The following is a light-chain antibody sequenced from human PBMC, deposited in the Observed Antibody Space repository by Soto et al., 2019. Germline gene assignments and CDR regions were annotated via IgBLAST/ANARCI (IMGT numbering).Light chain of an antibody. CDR2: AAS. J-gene: IGKJ4*01. CDR1: QSITNY. CDR3: QQLKSYPLT. V-gene: IGKV1-9*01. Sequence: DIQMTQSPSSLSASVGDRVTITCRASQSITNYLNWYQQKPGKAPKLLIYAASTLQSGVPSRFSGSGSGTEFTLTISSLQPEDFATYYCQQLKSYPLTFGGGTKAEIK.